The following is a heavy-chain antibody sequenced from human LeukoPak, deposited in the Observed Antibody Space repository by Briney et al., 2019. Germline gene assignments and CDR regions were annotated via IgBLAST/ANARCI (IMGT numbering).Heavy chain of an antibody. Sequence: GASVKVSCKASGGTFSSYAISWVRQAPGQGLEWMGGIIPIFGTANYAQKFQGRVTITADESTSTAYMELSSLRSEDTAVYYCAREVEATYYYDSSGSGLGYWGQGTLVTVSS. J-gene: IGHJ4*02. V-gene: IGHV1-69*01. CDR2: IIPIFGTA. D-gene: IGHD3-22*01. CDR3: AREVEATYYYDSSGSGLGY. CDR1: GGTFSSYA.